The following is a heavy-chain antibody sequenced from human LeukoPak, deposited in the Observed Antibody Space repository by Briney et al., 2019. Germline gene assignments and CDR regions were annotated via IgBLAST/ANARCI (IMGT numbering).Heavy chain of an antibody. CDR1: GGTFSSYA. D-gene: IGHD3-22*01. J-gene: IGHJ4*02. V-gene: IGHV1-69*04. CDR3: ARDDTYYYDSSGYYYFDY. Sequence: SVKVSCKASGGTFSSYAISWVRQAPGQGLEWMGRIIPILGIANYAQKFQGRVTITADKSTSTAYMELSSLRSEDTAVYYCARDDTYYYDSSGYYYFDYWGQGTLVTVSS. CDR2: IIPILGIA.